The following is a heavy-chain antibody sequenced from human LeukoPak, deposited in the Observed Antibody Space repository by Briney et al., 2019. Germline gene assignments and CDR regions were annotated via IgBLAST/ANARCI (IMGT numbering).Heavy chain of an antibody. CDR3: ARGGDRSFDY. V-gene: IGHV4-34*01. CDR1: GGSFSGYY. Sequence: TSETLSLTCAVYGGSFSGYYWSWIRQPPGKGLEWIAEIHHSGSINYNPSLKSRVTISVDKAKNQFSLNLNSVTAADTAVYYCARGGDRSFDYWGQGTLVTVSS. CDR2: IHHSGSI. D-gene: IGHD3-10*01. J-gene: IGHJ4*02.